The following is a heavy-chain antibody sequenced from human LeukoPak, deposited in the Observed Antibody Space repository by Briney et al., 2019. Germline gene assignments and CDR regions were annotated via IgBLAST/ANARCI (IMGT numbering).Heavy chain of an antibody. J-gene: IGHJ4*02. CDR3: ARGHPKWGLLLDY. CDR2: IYSGGST. Sequence: GGSLRLSCAASGFTVSSNYMSWVRQAPGKGLEWVSVIYSGGSTYYADSVKGRFTISRDNSKNTLYLQMNSLRAEDTAVYYCARGHPKWGLLLDYWGQGTLVTVSS. CDR1: GFTVSSNY. D-gene: IGHD1-26*01. V-gene: IGHV3-53*01.